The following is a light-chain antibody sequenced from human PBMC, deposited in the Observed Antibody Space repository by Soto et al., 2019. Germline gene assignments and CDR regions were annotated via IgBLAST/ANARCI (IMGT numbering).Light chain of an antibody. V-gene: IGLV1-40*01. CDR2: GNS. Sequence: QSVLTQPPSVSRAPGQRVTISCTGSSSNIGAGYDVHWYQQLPGTAPKLLIYGNSNRPSGVPDRFSGSKSGTSASLAITGLQAEDEADYYCHSYDSSLSGLVFGTGTKLTVL. CDR1: SSNIGAGYD. CDR3: HSYDSSLSGLV. J-gene: IGLJ1*01.